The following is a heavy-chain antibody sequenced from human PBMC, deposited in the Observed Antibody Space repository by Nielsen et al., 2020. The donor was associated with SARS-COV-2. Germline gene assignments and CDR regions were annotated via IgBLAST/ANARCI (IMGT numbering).Heavy chain of an antibody. CDR3: ARRGLPSGYDMYYFDY. V-gene: IGHV4-39*01. J-gene: IGHJ4*02. Sequence: SETLSLTCTVSGGSISSSSYYWGWIRQPPGKGLEWIGSIYYSGSTYYNPSLKSRVTISVDTSKNQFSLKLSSVTAADTAVYYCARRGLPSGYDMYYFDYWGQGTLVTVSS. CDR1: GGSISSSSYY. D-gene: IGHD5-12*01. CDR2: IYYSGST.